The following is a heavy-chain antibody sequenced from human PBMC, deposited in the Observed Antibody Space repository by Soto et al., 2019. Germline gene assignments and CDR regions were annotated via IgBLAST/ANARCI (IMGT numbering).Heavy chain of an antibody. CDR2: IYYSGST. CDR1: GGSIGSFD. CDR3: ARQGIAAAGLYYYYYGMDV. J-gene: IGHJ6*02. V-gene: IGHV4-59*08. D-gene: IGHD6-13*01. Sequence: SVTLSLTCTVSGGSIGSFDWSWIRQPTGKGLEWIGYIYYSGSTNYNPSLKSRVTISVDTSKNQFSLKLSSVTAADTAVYYCARQGIAAAGLYYYYYGMDVWGQGTTVTVSS.